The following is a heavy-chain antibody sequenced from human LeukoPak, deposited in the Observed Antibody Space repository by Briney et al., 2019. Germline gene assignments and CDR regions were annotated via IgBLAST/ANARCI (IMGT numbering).Heavy chain of an antibody. Sequence: GGSLRLSCAASGFTFSSYPMHWVRQAPGKGLEGVAVISYDGSNKYYADSVKGRFTISRDNSKNTLYLQMNSLRAEDTAVYYCARVGYSGGYRDSQIDYWGQGTLVTVLS. CDR3: ARVGYSGGYRDSQIDY. J-gene: IGHJ4*02. D-gene: IGHD1-26*01. V-gene: IGHV3-30*04. CDR2: ISYDGSNK. CDR1: GFTFSSYP.